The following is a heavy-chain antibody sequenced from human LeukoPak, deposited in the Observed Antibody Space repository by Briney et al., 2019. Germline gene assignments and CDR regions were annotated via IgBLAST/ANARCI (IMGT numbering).Heavy chain of an antibody. CDR1: GVTFSVYA. Sequence: GGSLRLSCVASGVTFSVYAGSWVRPDPGKGVEWVSAISGSGGSTHYAESVKSRFTISRDNTKNTLYLQMNSLRAEDTAVYYCARDYRRTYWVLDYWGQDALVTVS. D-gene: IGHD1-26*01. CDR2: ISGSGGST. V-gene: IGHV3-23*01. CDR3: ARDYRRTYWVLDY. J-gene: IGHJ4*02.